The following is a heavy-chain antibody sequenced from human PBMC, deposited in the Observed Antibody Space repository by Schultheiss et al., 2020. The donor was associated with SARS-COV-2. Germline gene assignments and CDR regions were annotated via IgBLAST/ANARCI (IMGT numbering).Heavy chain of an antibody. Sequence: GGSLRLSCAASRFTFSSYSMNWVRQAPGKGLEWVSYISSSSSTIKYADSVKGRFTISRDNAKNSLYLQMNSLRAEDTAVYYCAREEGVGGMDVWGQGTTVTVSS. J-gene: IGHJ6*02. CDR3: AREEGVGGMDV. CDR1: RFTFSSYS. CDR2: ISSSSSTI. V-gene: IGHV3-48*04. D-gene: IGHD1-26*01.